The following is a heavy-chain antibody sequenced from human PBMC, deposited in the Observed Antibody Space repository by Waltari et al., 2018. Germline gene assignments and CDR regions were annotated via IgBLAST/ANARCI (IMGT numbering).Heavy chain of an antibody. CDR1: GLAVSTAL. V-gene: IGHV3-53*01. D-gene: IGHD3-10*01. CDR2: IYSGGTT. J-gene: IGHJ6*04. Sequence: ELVESGGGVIQPGGSLRLSCVASGLAVSTALMSWVRPAPGKGLEWVSIIYSGGTTYYADSVKGRFTISRDNSKNTVYLQMNSLRAEDTAVYYCARDWLGPGGVPDVWGKGTTVTVSS. CDR3: ARDWLGPGGVPDV.